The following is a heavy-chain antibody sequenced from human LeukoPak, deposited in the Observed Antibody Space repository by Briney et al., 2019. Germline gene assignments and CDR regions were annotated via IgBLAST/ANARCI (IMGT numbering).Heavy chain of an antibody. CDR2: ISTSGSA. J-gene: IGHJ4*02. D-gene: IGHD2/OR15-2a*01. CDR3: ARHAPGSRGDFDS. Sequence: SETLSLTCTVSGGSFSTSYWSWIRQPPGKGLGWIGYISTSGSANYNPSLKSRVTISADTSKNQLSLNLSSVTAADSAVYYCARHAPGSRGDFDSWGQGTLVTVSA. V-gene: IGHV4-4*09. CDR1: GGSFSTSY.